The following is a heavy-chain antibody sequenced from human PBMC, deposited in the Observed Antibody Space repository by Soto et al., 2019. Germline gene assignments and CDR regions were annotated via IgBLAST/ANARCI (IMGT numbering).Heavy chain of an antibody. D-gene: IGHD6-13*01. Sequence: SEILSLTCTVSGGSISSSSYYWGWIRQPPGKGLEWIGSIYYSGSTYYNPSLKSRVTISVDTSKNQFSLKLSSVTAADTAVYYCARQILAAASYYFDYWGQGTLVTVSS. CDR1: GGSISSSSYY. CDR2: IYYSGST. CDR3: ARQILAAASYYFDY. J-gene: IGHJ4*02. V-gene: IGHV4-39*01.